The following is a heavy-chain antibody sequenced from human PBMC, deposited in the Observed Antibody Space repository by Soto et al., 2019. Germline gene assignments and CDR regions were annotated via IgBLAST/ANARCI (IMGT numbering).Heavy chain of an antibody. CDR1: GYTFTSYG. CDR3: ARHDTYYYDSSGPDY. D-gene: IGHD3-22*01. J-gene: IGHJ4*02. V-gene: IGHV1-18*01. Sequence: ASVKVSCKASGYTFTSYGISWVRQAPGQGLEWMGWINGYNGNTNHAQQFQGRVTITADESTSTAYMELSSLRSEDTAVYYCARHDTYYYDSSGPDYWGQGTLVTVSS. CDR2: INGYNGNT.